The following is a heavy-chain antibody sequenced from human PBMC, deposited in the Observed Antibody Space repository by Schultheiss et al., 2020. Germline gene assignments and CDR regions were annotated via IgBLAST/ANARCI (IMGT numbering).Heavy chain of an antibody. Sequence: ASVKVSCKASGYTFTSYDINWVRQATGQGLEWMGWMNPNSGNTGYAQKFQGRVTMTRDTSISTAYMELSRLRSDDTAVYYCATNGPCSSTSCYFDYWGQGTLVTVSS. CDR2: MNPNSGNT. D-gene: IGHD2-2*01. CDR1: GYTFTSYD. V-gene: IGHV1-8*01. CDR3: ATNGPCSSTSCYFDY. J-gene: IGHJ4*02.